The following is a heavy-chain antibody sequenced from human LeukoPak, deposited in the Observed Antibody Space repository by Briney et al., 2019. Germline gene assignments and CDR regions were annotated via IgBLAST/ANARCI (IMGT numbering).Heavy chain of an antibody. D-gene: IGHD6-13*01. CDR2: IIPILGIA. V-gene: IGHV1-69*04. CDR3: ARGGIAAAGTYNDRFDP. CDR1: GGTFSSYA. J-gene: IGHJ5*02. Sequence: ASVKVSCKASGGTFSSYAISWVRQAPGQGLEWMGRIIPILGIANYAQKFQGRVTITADKSTSTAYMELSSLRSEDTAVYYCARGGIAAAGTYNDRFDPWGQGTLVTVSS.